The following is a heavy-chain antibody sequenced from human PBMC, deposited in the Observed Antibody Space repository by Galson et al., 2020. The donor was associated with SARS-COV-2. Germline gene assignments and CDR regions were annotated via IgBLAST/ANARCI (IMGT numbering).Heavy chain of an antibody. V-gene: IGHV3-48*02. CDR3: ARDPSGRYCRPTGCYRHADDAFDI. Sequence: GGSLRLSCVASGFTFDNSSMNWVRQAPGKGLEWISAISSSGETIQYADSVKGRFTISRDNAKNSLYLQMNSLRDDDTAVYYCARDPSGRYCRPTGCYRHADDAFDIWGQGTMGSVSS. CDR2: ISSSGETI. CDR1: GFTFDNSS. J-gene: IGHJ3*02. D-gene: IGHD2-2*02.